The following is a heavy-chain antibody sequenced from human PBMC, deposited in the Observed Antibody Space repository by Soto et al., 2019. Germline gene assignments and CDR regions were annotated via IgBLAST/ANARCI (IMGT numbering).Heavy chain of an antibody. Sequence: PGGSLRLSCVASGVTFTTNAMDWVRQAPGKGLEWVSFISGDDGSGNYADSVKGRFTISRDNSKNTLYLQMNSLRAEDTAIYYCVKEASGWKSRGSFDLGGRGTMVTVSS. J-gene: IGHJ3*01. CDR1: GVTFTTNA. CDR2: ISGDDGSG. D-gene: IGHD6-19*01. CDR3: VKEASGWKSRGSFDL. V-gene: IGHV3-23*01.